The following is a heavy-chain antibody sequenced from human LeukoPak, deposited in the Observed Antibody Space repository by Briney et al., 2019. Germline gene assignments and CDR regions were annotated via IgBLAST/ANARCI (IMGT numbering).Heavy chain of an antibody. CDR2: INHSGST. CDR3: ARDKSRTYGSADAFDI. J-gene: IGHJ3*02. D-gene: IGHD3-10*01. CDR1: GGSLSGHY. V-gene: IGHV4-34*01. Sequence: SETLSLTCAVYGGSLSGHYWSWIRQTPGKGLEWIGEINHSGSTNYNPSLKSRVTILVDMSKNQFSLKLSSVTAADTAVYYCARDKSRTYGSADAFDIWGQGTMVTVSS.